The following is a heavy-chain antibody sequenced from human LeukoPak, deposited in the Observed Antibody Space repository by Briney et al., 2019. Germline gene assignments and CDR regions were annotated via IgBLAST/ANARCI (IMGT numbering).Heavy chain of an antibody. CDR1: GVYISGSNYY. CDR2: IYYSGDT. Sequence: SETLSLTCTVSGVYISGSNYYWGWVRPPPGKGLEWIGKIYYSGDTYYSPSLQSRVSISVDTSKNQFSLKLRYVTAADTAVYFCARLFDSWGQGTLVTVSS. J-gene: IGHJ4*02. V-gene: IGHV4-39*01. CDR3: ARLFDS.